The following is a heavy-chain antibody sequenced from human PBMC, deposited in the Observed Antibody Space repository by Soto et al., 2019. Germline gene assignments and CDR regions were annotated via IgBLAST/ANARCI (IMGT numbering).Heavy chain of an antibody. CDR3: ARQRTSVVTQAYFDV. J-gene: IGHJ4*02. Sequence: SVPKSLPYTVAYENSISRSDYRIWIHQPPGKGLEWIGSIYYSGSTYNNPSLRSRVSMSIDTSKDQFSLKLKSVTAADTALYFCARQRTSVVTQAYFDVWGPGSLVT. V-gene: IGHV4-39*01. D-gene: IGHD2-21*02. CDR2: IYYSGST. CDR1: YENSISRSDY.